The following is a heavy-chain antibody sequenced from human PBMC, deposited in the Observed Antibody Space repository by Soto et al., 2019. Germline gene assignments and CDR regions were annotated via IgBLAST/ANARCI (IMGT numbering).Heavy chain of an antibody. CDR2: ISSSSSTI. CDR1: GFIFSSYS. J-gene: IGHJ6*02. Sequence: EVQLVESGGGLVQPGGSLRLSCAASGFIFSSYSMNWVRQAPGKGLEWVSYISSSSSTIYYADSVKGRFTISRDNAKNSLYLQMNSLRDEDTAVYYCATDVLRFLESSYYYYGMDVWGQGTTVTVSS. D-gene: IGHD3-3*01. CDR3: ATDVLRFLESSYYYYGMDV. V-gene: IGHV3-48*02.